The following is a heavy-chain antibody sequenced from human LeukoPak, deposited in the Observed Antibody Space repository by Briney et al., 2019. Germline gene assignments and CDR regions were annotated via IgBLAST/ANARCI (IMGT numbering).Heavy chain of an antibody. V-gene: IGHV1-2*02. J-gene: IGHJ4*02. D-gene: IGHD3-22*01. CDR3: ASLYDSSGFWNYFDY. Sequence: GASVKVSCKASGYTFTGYYMHWVRQAPGQGLEWMGWINPNSGGTNYAQKLQGRVTMTTDTSTSTAYMELRSLRSDDTAVYYCASLYDSSGFWNYFDYWGQGTLVTVSS. CDR2: INPNSGGT. CDR1: GYTFTGYY.